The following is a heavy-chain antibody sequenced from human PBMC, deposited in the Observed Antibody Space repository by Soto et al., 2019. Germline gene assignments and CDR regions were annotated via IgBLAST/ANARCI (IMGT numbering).Heavy chain of an antibody. Sequence: ASVKVSCKASGYTFTSYGISWVRQAPGQGLEWMGWISAYNGNTNYAQKLQGRVTMTTDTSTSTAYMELRSLRSDDTAVYYCARGRGFPPTLILYGMDVWGQGTTVTVSS. D-gene: IGHD3-10*01. V-gene: IGHV1-18*01. J-gene: IGHJ6*02. CDR2: ISAYNGNT. CDR3: ARGRGFPPTLILYGMDV. CDR1: GYTFTSYG.